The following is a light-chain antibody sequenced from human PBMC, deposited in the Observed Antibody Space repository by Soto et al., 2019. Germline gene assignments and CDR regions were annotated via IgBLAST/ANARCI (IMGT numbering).Light chain of an antibody. J-gene: IGKJ3*01. CDR1: QGVSSRY. V-gene: IGKV3-20*01. CDR2: GAS. CDR3: QHYGSSPFS. Sequence: PGERATLSCRASQGVSSRYLAWYQQKPGQAPRLVIYGASSRATGIPDRFSGSGSGTDFTLTISRLEPEDFAVYYCQHYGSSPFSFGPGTKVDIK.